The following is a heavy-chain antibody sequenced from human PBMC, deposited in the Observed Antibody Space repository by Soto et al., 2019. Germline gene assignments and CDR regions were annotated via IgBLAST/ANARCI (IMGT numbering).Heavy chain of an antibody. Sequence: GGSLRLSCAASGFTFSSYGMHWVRQAPGKGLEWVAVIWYDGSNKYYADSVKGRFTISRDNSKNTLYLQMNSLRAEDTAVYYCARDIYRRWFDPWGQGTLVTVSS. J-gene: IGHJ5*02. CDR3: ARDIYRRWFDP. CDR1: GFTFSSYG. V-gene: IGHV3-33*01. D-gene: IGHD2-2*02. CDR2: IWYDGSNK.